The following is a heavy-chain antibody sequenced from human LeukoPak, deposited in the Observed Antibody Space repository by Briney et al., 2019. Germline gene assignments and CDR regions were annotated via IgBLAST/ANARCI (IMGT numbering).Heavy chain of an antibody. CDR1: GFTFSSYG. J-gene: IGHJ3*02. CDR3: AKMVFEVSGFYDYVWGSPDAFDI. CDR2: ISYDGSNK. V-gene: IGHV3-30*18. Sequence: PGRSLRLSCAASGFTFSSYGMHWVRQAPGKGLEWVAVISYDGSNKYYADSVKGRFTISRDNSKNTLYLQMNSLRAEDTAVYYCAKMVFEVSGFYDYVWGSPDAFDIWGQGTMVTVSS. D-gene: IGHD3-16*01.